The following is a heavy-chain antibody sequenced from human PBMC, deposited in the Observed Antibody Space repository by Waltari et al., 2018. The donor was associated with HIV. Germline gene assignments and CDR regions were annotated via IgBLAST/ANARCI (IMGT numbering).Heavy chain of an antibody. Sequence: QVHLPQWGSGLLKPSGTLSLTCDVYGGSFSGYYWTWIRQSPGRGLEWMGEIDHTGTSTYNPSLKGRVTMSVDTSKNQFSLTLKSVTAADTAVYYCVRGFGNYGFYFDYWGQGKLVSVSS. CDR1: GGSFSGYY. V-gene: IGHV4-34*02. CDR3: VRGFGNYGFYFDY. J-gene: IGHJ4*02. D-gene: IGHD3-16*01. CDR2: IDHTGTS.